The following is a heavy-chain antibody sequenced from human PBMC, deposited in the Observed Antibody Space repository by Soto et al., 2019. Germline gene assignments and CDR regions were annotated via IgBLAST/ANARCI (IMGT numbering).Heavy chain of an antibody. CDR2: INHSGST. Sequence: PSETLSLTCAVYGGSFSGYYWSLIRQPPGKGLEWIGEINHSGSTNYNPSLKSRVTISVDTSKNQFSLKLSSVTAADTAVYYCAREPSRSLPAATLDWFDPWGQGTLVTVSS. D-gene: IGHD2-2*01. CDR3: AREPSRSLPAATLDWFDP. V-gene: IGHV4-34*01. J-gene: IGHJ5*02. CDR1: GGSFSGYY.